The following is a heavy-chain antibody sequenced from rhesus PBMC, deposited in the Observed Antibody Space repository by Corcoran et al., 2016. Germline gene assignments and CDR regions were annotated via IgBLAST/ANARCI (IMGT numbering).Heavy chain of an antibody. Sequence: QVQLQESGPGLVKPSETLSLTCAVSGDSISRWNWWSWIRQSPGKGLEWIGNVGASSDDISDNPSLKSRVTISKDTSKNQFSLKGTSMTAADTAVYYCGRHPYPFGGLDSWGQGVVVTVAS. CDR2: VGASSDDI. V-gene: IGHV4-65*02. CDR3: GRHPYPFGGLDS. J-gene: IGHJ6*01. CDR1: GDSISRWNW.